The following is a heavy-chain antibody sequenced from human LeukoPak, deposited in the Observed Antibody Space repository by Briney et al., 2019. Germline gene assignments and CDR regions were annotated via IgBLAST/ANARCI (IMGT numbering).Heavy chain of an antibody. V-gene: IGHV3-74*01. Sequence: PGGSLRLSCAASGFTFSSYLMHWVRQAPGKGLVWVSRINNDGSSTSYADSVKGRFTISRDDAKNTLYLQMNSLRAEDTAVYYCARVWSYYYFDYWGQGTLVTVSS. D-gene: IGHD2-8*02. CDR2: INNDGSST. CDR1: GFTFSSYL. J-gene: IGHJ4*02. CDR3: ARVWSYYYFDY.